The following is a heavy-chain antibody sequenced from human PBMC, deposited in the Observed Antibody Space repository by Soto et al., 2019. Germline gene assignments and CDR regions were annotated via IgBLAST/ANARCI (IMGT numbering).Heavy chain of an antibody. CDR2: IYYCGTT. CDR3: VRHDDCNGSPCSTGRWFDP. D-gene: IGHD2-15*01. V-gene: IGHV4-59*08. Sequence: SETLSLTCTVSGGSINSYYWSWIRQPPGKGLEWIGYIYYCGTTNYNPSLKSRVTISIDTSEKQLSLKLSSVTAADTAVFYCVRHDDCNGSPCSTGRWFDPWGQGTLVTVSS. J-gene: IGHJ5*02. CDR1: GGSINSYY.